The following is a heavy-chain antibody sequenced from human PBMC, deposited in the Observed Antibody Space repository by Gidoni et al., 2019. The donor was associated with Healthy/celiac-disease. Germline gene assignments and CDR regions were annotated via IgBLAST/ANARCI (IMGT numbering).Heavy chain of an antibody. Sequence: EVQLVEAGGGLVQPGGSPRLSCAASGLTFSSYTMNWVRQAPGKGLGWVSYISSSSSTIYYADSVKGLFTISRDNAKNSLYLQMNSLRDEDTAVYYCARDKPLRCLEWLFVDYMDVWGKGTTVTVSS. J-gene: IGHJ6*03. V-gene: IGHV3-48*02. CDR1: GLTFSSYT. CDR3: ARDKPLRCLEWLFVDYMDV. D-gene: IGHD3-3*01. CDR2: ISSSSSTI.